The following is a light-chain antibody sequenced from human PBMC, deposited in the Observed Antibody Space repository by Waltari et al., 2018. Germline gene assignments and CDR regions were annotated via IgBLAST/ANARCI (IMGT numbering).Light chain of an antibody. Sequence: WDQQIPGQPPRTLMYSTDSLSSGVPDRFSGSILGNKAALTIARAQADDECVYYCVLYVGRGIWVFGGGTRLTVL. J-gene: IGLJ3*02. V-gene: IGLV8-61*01. CDR3: VLYVGRGIWV. CDR2: STD.